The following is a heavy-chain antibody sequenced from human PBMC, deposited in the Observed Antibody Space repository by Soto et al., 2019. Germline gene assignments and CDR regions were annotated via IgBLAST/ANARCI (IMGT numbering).Heavy chain of an antibody. CDR1: GFTFSSYA. CDR2: ISSNGGST. Sequence: WVSLRLSCSASGFTFSSYAMHWVRQAPGKGLEYVSAISSNGGSTYYADSVKGRFTISRDNSKNTLYLQMSSLRAEDTAVYYCVKGSGDYDFWSGYYPGDYWGQGTLVTVSS. V-gene: IGHV3-64D*06. CDR3: VKGSGDYDFWSGYYPGDY. D-gene: IGHD3-3*01. J-gene: IGHJ4*02.